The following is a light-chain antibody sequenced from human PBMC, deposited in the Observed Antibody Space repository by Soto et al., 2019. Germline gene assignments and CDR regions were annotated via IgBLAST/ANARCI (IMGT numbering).Light chain of an antibody. J-gene: IGKJ4*01. CDR2: TAS. V-gene: IGKV1-39*01. CDR1: QSINNY. CDR3: QQSYSTTT. Sequence: DIQMTQSPSSLSASIGDRVTITCRASQSINNYLNWYQQKPGKAPKLLIYTASSLQSGVPSRFSGSGSGTDFTLTISSLQPEDFATYYCQQSYSTTTFGGGTKVEIK.